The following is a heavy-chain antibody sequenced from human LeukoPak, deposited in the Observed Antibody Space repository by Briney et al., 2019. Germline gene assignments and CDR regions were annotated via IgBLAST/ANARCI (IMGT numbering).Heavy chain of an antibody. J-gene: IGHJ5*02. D-gene: IGHD3-10*01. CDR2: ISWNSGSI. V-gene: IGHV3-9*01. Sequence: VRSLRVSFAASGFTYDDYAMHWVGQAPGKGLEWVSGISWNSGSIGYADSVKGRFTISRDNAKNSLYLQMNSLRAEDTALYYCAKLFNNWFDPWGQGTLVTVSS. CDR1: GFTYDDYA. CDR3: AKLFNNWFDP.